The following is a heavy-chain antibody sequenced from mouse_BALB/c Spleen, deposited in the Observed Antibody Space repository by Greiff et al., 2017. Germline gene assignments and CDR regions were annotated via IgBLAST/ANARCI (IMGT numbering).Heavy chain of an antibody. J-gene: IGHJ1*01. V-gene: IGHV14-4*02. CDR1: GFNIKDYY. CDR3: NASPPSYGGYFDV. CDR2: IDPENGDT. Sequence: EVQLQQSGAELVRSGASVKLSCTASGFNIKDYYMHWVKQRPEQGLEWIGWIDPENGDTEYAPKFQGKATMTADTSSNTAYLQLSSLTSEDTAVYYCNASPPSYGGYFDVWGAGTTVTVSS. D-gene: IGHD1-1*01.